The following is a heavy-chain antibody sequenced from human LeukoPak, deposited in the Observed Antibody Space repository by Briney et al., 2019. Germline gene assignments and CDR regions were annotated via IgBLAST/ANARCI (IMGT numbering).Heavy chain of an antibody. CDR3: ARDQPHSSSWYEVSCAFDI. CDR2: ISSSSSTI. D-gene: IGHD6-13*01. J-gene: IGHJ3*02. CDR1: GFTFSSYS. Sequence: GGSLRLSCAASGFTFSSYSMNWVRQAPGKGLEWVSYISSSSSTIYYADSVKGRFTISRDNAKNSLYLQMNSLRAEDTAVYYCARDQPHSSSWYEVSCAFDIWGQGTMVTVSS. V-gene: IGHV3-48*04.